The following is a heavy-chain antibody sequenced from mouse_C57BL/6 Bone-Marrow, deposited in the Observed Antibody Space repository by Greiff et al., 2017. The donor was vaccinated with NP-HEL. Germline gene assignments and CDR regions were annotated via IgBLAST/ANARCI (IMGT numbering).Heavy chain of an antibody. V-gene: IGHV5-9*01. D-gene: IGHD5-1*01. Sequence: EVQGVESGGGLVKPGGSLKLSCAASGFTFSSYTMSWVRQTPEKRLEWVATISGGGGNTYYPDSVKGRFTISRDNAKNTLYLQMSSLRSEDTALYYCTRTYAFDYWGQGTTLTVSS. CDR3: TRTYAFDY. J-gene: IGHJ2*01. CDR2: ISGGGGNT. CDR1: GFTFSSYT.